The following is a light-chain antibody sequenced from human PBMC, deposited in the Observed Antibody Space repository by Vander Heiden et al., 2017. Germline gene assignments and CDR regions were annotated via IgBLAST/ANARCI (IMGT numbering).Light chain of an antibody. CDR2: GAS. V-gene: IGKV3-20*01. CDR3: LQYGNSRWT. CDR1: QSIASSY. J-gene: IGKJ1*01. Sequence: EIVLTQSPGTLSLSPGARATLSCRASQSIASSYLSWYQQKPGQAPRLLIYGASNRATGSPDFTLSIYRLQPEDFAVYYCLQYGNSRWTFGQGTKVEI.